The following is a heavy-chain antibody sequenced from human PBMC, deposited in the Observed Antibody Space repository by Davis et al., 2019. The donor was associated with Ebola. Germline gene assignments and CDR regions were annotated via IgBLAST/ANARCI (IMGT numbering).Heavy chain of an antibody. CDR1: GYTFSAYY. CDR3: ARLCSSSCPNDY. J-gene: IGHJ4*02. CDR2: INPNTGGT. V-gene: IGHV1-2*06. Sequence: ASVKVSCKASGYTFSAYYIHWVRQAPGQGLEWMGRINPNTGGTNFAQKFQGGVTMTRDTSISTAYMELSRLTYDDTAVYYCARLCSSSCPNDYWGQGTLVTVSS. D-gene: IGHD6-13*01.